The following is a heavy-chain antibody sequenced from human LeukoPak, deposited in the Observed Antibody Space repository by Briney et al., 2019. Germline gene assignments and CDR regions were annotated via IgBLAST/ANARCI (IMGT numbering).Heavy chain of an antibody. CDR3: ARGEYSSPPDY. Sequence: KASETLSLTCAVYGGSFSGYYWSWIRQPPGKGLEWIGEINHSGSTNYNPSLKSRVTISVDTSKNQFSLKLSSVTAADTAVYYCARGEYSSPPDYWGQGTLVTVSS. V-gene: IGHV4-34*01. D-gene: IGHD6-6*01. CDR2: INHSGST. CDR1: GGSFSGYY. J-gene: IGHJ4*02.